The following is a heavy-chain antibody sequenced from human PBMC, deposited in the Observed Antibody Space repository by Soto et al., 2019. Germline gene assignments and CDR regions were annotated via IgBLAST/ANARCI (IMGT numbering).Heavy chain of an antibody. Sequence: EVQLLESGGGLVQPGGSLRLSCAASGFTFSSYAMRWVRQAPGKGLEWVSVISGSGGSTYYANSVKGRCTISRDNSKNTLYLQMNSLRAEDTAVYYCAKRSSGWYFDLWGRGTLVTVSS. CDR2: ISGSGGST. V-gene: IGHV3-23*01. J-gene: IGHJ2*01. CDR1: GFTFSSYA. CDR3: AKRSSGWYFDL. D-gene: IGHD6-19*01.